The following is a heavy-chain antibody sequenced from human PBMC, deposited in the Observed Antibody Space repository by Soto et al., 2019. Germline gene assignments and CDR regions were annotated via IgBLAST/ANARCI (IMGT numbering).Heavy chain of an antibody. CDR2: IYEGGRT. D-gene: IGHD2-21*01. J-gene: IGHJ4*02. CDR1: GGSVSSADWN. Sequence: QVQLQESGPGLVKPSQTLSLTCTVSGGSVSSADWNWCWIRQPPGKGLEWIGHIYEGGRTYINPSVMSRATISLDTFKKLFSLKLESVTAADTAVYYCTRGPSGHRVDFWGQGPLVTVSS. V-gene: IGHV4-30-4*08. CDR3: TRGPSGHRVDF.